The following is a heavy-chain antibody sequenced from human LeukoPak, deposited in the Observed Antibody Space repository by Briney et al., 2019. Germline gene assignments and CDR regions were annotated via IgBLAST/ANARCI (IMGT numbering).Heavy chain of an antibody. V-gene: IGHV3-20*04. D-gene: IGHD2-15*01. CDR1: GFTFDDYG. CDR3: ARETCSGASCYFHY. CDR2: INWNGGSI. J-gene: IGHJ4*02. Sequence: PGGSLRLSCAASGFTFDDYGMSWVRQAPGKGLEWVSSINWNGGSIGYADSVKGRFTISRDNAMNSLYLQMNSLRAEDTALYYCARETCSGASCYFHYWGQGTLVTVSS.